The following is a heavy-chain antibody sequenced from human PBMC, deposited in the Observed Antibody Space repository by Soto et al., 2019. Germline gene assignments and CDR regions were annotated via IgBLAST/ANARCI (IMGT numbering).Heavy chain of an antibody. CDR2: IYYSGTT. CDR3: ARSDEDCSSSSCFPYWFDP. V-gene: IGHV4-31*03. J-gene: IGHJ5*02. D-gene: IGHD2-2*01. CDR1: GDSISSVGYY. Sequence: QVQLQESGPGLVKPSQTLSLTCTVSGDSISSVGYYWSWNRQHPGKGLEWIGHIYYSGTTYYNPSLKSRVTIALDTSENQFSLKLSSVTAADTAVYYCARSDEDCSSSSCFPYWFDPWGQGTLVTVSP.